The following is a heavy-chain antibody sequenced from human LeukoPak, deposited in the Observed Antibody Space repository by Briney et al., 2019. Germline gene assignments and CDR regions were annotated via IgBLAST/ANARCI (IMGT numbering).Heavy chain of an antibody. D-gene: IGHD2-2*01. CDR2: IYSGGST. CDR3: ARAHLAGYCSSTSCYFDYFDY. Sequence: GGSLRLSCAASGFTVSSNYMSWVRQAPGKGLEWVSVIYSGGSTYYADSVKGRFTISRHNSKNTLYLQMNSLRSDDTAVYYCARAHLAGYCSSTSCYFDYFDYWGQGTLVTVSS. V-gene: IGHV3-53*04. J-gene: IGHJ4*02. CDR1: GFTVSSNY.